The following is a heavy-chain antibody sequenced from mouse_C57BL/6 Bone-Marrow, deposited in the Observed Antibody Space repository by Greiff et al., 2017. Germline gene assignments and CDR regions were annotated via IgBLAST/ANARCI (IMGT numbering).Heavy chain of an antibody. D-gene: IGHD2-1*01. CDR3: ARDLCYYGFAY. CDR2: ISDGGSYT. Sequence: EVQGVESGGGLVKPGGSLKLSCAASGFTFSSYAMSWVRQTPEKRLEWVATISDGGSYTYYPDNVKGRFTISRDKAKNNLYLHMSHLKSEDTAMYYCARDLCYYGFAYWGQGTLVTVSA. V-gene: IGHV5-4*01. CDR1: GFTFSSYA. J-gene: IGHJ3*01.